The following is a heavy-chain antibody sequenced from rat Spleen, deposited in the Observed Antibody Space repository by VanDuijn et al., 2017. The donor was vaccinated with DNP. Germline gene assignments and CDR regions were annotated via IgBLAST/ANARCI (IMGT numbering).Heavy chain of an antibody. V-gene: IGHV5S10*01. CDR1: GFTFSDYA. CDR3: ATPVPARY. Sequence: EVQLVEFGGGLVRPGNSLKLSCAASGFTFSDYAMAWVRQSPKKDLEWVATIIYDGSSTYYRDSVKGRFTMSRDNAKRIVSLQMDSLRSEDTATYYCATPVPARYWGQGVMVTVSS. CDR2: IIYDGSST. J-gene: IGHJ2*01. D-gene: IGHD1-4*01.